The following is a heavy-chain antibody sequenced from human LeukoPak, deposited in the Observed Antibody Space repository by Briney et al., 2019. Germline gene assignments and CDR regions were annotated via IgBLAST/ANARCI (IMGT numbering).Heavy chain of an antibody. CDR2: INHSGIT. CDR3: ARVRACSSTSCFPQYYYYYMDV. J-gene: IGHJ6*03. D-gene: IGHD2-2*01. CDR1: GGSFSGYY. Sequence: SETLSLTCAVYGGSFSGYYWSWIRQPPGKGLEWIGEINHSGITNYNPSLKSRVTISLDTSKNQFSLKLSSVTAADTAVYYCARVRACSSTSCFPQYYYYYMDVWGKGTTVTVSS. V-gene: IGHV4-34*01.